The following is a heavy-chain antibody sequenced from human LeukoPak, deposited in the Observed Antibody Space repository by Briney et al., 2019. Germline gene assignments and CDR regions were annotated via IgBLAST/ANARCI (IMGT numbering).Heavy chain of an antibody. Sequence: GGSLRLSCAASGFTFSSYSMNWVRQAPGKGLEWVSSISSSSSCIYYADSVKGRFTISRDNAKNSLYLQMNSLRAEDTAVYYCARDRGIGEAFDIWGQGTMVTVSS. CDR2: ISSSSSCI. V-gene: IGHV3-21*01. CDR1: GFTFSSYS. CDR3: ARDRGIGEAFDI. D-gene: IGHD2-15*01. J-gene: IGHJ3*02.